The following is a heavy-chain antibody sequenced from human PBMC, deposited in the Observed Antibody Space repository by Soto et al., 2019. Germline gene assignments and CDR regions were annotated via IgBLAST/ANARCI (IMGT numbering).Heavy chain of an antibody. Sequence: SETLSLTCTVSGGSISSGGYYWSWIRQHPGKGLEWIGYIYYSGSTYYNPSLKSRVTISVDTSKNQFSLKLSSVTAADTAVYYCAGEVRELENWFDPWGQGTLVTVSS. D-gene: IGHD1-26*01. V-gene: IGHV4-31*03. J-gene: IGHJ5*02. CDR2: IYYSGST. CDR3: AGEVRELENWFDP. CDR1: GGSISSGGYY.